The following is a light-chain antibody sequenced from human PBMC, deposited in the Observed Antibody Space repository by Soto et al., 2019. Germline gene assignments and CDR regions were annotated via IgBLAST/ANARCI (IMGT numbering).Light chain of an antibody. CDR1: QAIKNY. CDR2: EAS. J-gene: IGKJ4*01. V-gene: IGKV1-33*01. CDR3: QQCDDFIT. Sequence: DIQMTQSPSSLSASVGDRVTITCQASQAIKNYLKWYQQKPGKAPKLLIYEASNLETGGPSRFSESGSGRMFIVSISSLQPEDIATYYCQQCDDFITFGGGTRIEIK.